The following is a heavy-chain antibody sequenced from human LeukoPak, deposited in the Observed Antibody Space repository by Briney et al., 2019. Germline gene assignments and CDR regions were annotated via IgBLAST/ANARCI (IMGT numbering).Heavy chain of an antibody. D-gene: IGHD1-26*01. CDR2: IWYDGSNK. J-gene: IGHJ4*02. Sequence: GRSLRLSCAASGFTFSSYGMHWVRQAPGKGLEWVAVIWYDGSNKYYADSVKGRFTISRDNSKNTLYLQMNSLRAEDTAVYYCARVGEGAQFDYWGQGTLVTVSS. CDR3: ARVGEGAQFDY. V-gene: IGHV3-33*01. CDR1: GFTFSSYG.